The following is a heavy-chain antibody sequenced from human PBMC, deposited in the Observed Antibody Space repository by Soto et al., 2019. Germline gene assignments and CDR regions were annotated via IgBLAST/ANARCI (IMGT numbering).Heavy chain of an antibody. CDR1: GFTFSSFG. V-gene: IGHV3-48*02. J-gene: IGHJ4*02. D-gene: IGHD6-19*01. CDR2: ISGSSGTI. CDR3: ARGGYSNAWYVNY. Sequence: GGSLRLSCVVSGFTFSSFGMNWVRQAPGKGLEWISYISGSSGTIYYEDSVKGRFTISRDNAKNSLYLQMNSLRDEDTAVYYCARGGYSNAWYVNYWGQGTLVTVSS.